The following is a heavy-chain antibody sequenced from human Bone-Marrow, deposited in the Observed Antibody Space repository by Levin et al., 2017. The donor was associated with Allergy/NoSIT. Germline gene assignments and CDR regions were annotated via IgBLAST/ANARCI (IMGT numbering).Heavy chain of an antibody. Sequence: GGSLRLSCAASGFTFSDYAMHWVRQAPGKGLEWVAAMPYDGSNEYYADSVQGRFTISRDNSKDTLYLQMHSLRPQDSAVYYCARAGAAFFTVGATYFDYWGQGNLVTVSS. D-gene: IGHD1-26*01. CDR1: GFTFSDYA. V-gene: IGHV3-30*04. CDR3: ARAGAAFFTVGATYFDY. J-gene: IGHJ4*02. CDR2: MPYDGSNE.